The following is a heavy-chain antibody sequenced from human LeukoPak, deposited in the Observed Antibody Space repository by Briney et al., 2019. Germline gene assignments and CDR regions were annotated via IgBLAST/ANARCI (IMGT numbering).Heavy chain of an antibody. V-gene: IGHV1-18*01. CDR2: ITPYNGDT. CDR1: GYIFANYG. J-gene: IGHJ5*02. D-gene: IGHD2-2*01. Sequence: VASVKVSCKASGYIFANYGITWVRQAPGQGLEWMGWITPYNGDTYYAQRLQGRVTMTTDTSTSTAYMEVRSLRSDDTAVYYCARARASGDCSSSSCWEMGWFDPWGQGTLVTVSS. CDR3: ARARASGDCSSSSCWEMGWFDP.